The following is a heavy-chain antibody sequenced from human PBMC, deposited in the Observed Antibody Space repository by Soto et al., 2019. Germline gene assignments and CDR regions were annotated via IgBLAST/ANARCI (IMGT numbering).Heavy chain of an antibody. CDR1: GGSITNYY. J-gene: IGHJ4*02. D-gene: IGHD5-18*01. V-gene: IGHV4-59*01. Sequence: QVQLQESGPGLVKPSETLSLTCTVSGGSITNYYWSWIRQPPGKGLEWIGYIYSSGSTNYNPSLKSRVTMSAATSKNQVSLKLTSVTAADTAVYYCARDHPHSYGIYYFDYWGQGTLVTVSS. CDR2: IYSSGST. CDR3: ARDHPHSYGIYYFDY.